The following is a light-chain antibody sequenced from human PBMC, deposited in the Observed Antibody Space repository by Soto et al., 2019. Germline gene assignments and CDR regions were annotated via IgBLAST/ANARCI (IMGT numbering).Light chain of an antibody. J-gene: IGKJ1*01. CDR3: QQYDSYSLT. V-gene: IGKV1-13*02. Sequence: AIQVTHSPSSLSASVRARVIITFPASQNIRHELGWYQQKPGKAPKLLIYDASSLESGVPSRFSGSGSGTEFTLTISSLQPDDFATYYCQQYDSYSLTFGQGSKV. CDR2: DAS. CDR1: QNIRHE.